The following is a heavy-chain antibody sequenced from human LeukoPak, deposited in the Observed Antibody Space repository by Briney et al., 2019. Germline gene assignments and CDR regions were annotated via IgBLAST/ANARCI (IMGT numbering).Heavy chain of an antibody. J-gene: IGHJ4*02. CDR1: GFTFSSCS. D-gene: IGHD6-13*01. CDR2: ISAGGTPV. CDR3: ARDFRSSSWYIGDY. Sequence: GGSLRLSCAASGFTFSSCSMNWVRLAPGKGLEWISYISAGGTPVYYADSVEGRFTVSRDNEKNSLYLQLNSLRADDTAVYYCARDFRSSSWYIGDYWGQGAQVTVSP. V-gene: IGHV3-48*01.